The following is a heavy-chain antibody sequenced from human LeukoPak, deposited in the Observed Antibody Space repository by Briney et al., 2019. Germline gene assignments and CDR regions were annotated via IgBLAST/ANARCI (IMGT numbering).Heavy chain of an antibody. J-gene: IGHJ4*02. CDR1: GGSISSYY. D-gene: IGHD3-3*01. CDR2: IYGSGST. CDR3: AREGGRFDFWSGYYY. Sequence: SETLSLTCTVSGGSISSYYWSWIRQPAGKGLEWIGRIYGSGSTNYNPSLRSRVTMSVDTTKSQFSLKLSHETAAHTAVYYCAREGGRFDFWSGYYYWGQGTLVTVSS. V-gene: IGHV4-4*07.